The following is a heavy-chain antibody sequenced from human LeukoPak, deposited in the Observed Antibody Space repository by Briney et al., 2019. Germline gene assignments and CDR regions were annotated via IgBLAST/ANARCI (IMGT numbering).Heavy chain of an antibody. J-gene: IGHJ4*02. D-gene: IGHD5-18*01. V-gene: IGHV4-34*01. CDR3: ARLRRGYRTRYFDY. CDR1: GGSFSGYY. Sequence: SETLSLTCAVYGGSFSGYYWSWIRQPPGKGLEWIGEINHSGSTNYNPSLKSRVTISVDTSKNQFSLKLSSVTAADTAVYYCARLRRGYRTRYFDYWGQGTLVTVSS. CDR2: INHSGST.